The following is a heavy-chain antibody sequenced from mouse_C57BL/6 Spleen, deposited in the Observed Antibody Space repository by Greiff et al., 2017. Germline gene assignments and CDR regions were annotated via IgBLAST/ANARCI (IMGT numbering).Heavy chain of an antibody. CDR3: TRSGDGYAGNFDY. CDR2: IDPETGGT. V-gene: IGHV1-15*01. D-gene: IGHD2-3*01. J-gene: IGHJ2*01. CDR1: GYTFTDYE. Sequence: QVQLQQSGAELVRPGASVTLSCKASGYTFTDYEMHWVKQTPVHGLEWIGAIDPETGGTAYNQKFKGKAILTADKSSSTAYMELRSLTSEDSAVYYCTRSGDGYAGNFDYWGQGTTLTVSS.